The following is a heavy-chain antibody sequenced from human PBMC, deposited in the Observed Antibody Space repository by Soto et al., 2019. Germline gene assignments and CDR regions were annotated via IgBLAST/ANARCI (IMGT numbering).Heavy chain of an antibody. Sequence: GGSLKLSCAASGFTFSSYAMNWVRQAPGKGLEWVSTIRTSVGDTYYAASVKGRFTISRDNSKSTVYLHLNSLRAEDTAIYYCAKDPTYDYGYFDSWGQGTLVTVSS. J-gene: IGHJ4*02. D-gene: IGHD4-17*01. CDR2: IRTSVGDT. CDR1: GFTFSSYA. V-gene: IGHV3-23*01. CDR3: AKDPTYDYGYFDS.